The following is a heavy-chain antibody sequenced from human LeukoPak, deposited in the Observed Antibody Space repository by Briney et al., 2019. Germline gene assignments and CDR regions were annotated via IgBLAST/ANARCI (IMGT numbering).Heavy chain of an antibody. CDR3: AKDPSGYYYGVDY. Sequence: GGSLRLSCAASGFTVSTNYMSWVRQAPGKGLEWVSVLYSGGSTYYADSVQGRFTISRDNSKNTLYLQMNSLRAEDTAVYYCAKDPSGYYYGVDYWGQGTLVTVSS. V-gene: IGHV3-66*01. D-gene: IGHD3-22*01. CDR1: GFTVSTNY. J-gene: IGHJ4*02. CDR2: LYSGGST.